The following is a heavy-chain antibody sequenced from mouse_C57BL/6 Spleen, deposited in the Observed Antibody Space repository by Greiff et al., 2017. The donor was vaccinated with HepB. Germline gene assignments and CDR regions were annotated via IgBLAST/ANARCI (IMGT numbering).Heavy chain of an antibody. J-gene: IGHJ2*01. CDR1: GYTFTDYE. V-gene: IGHV1-15*01. CDR2: IDPETGGT. Sequence: QVQLKESGAELVRPGASVTLSCKASGYTFTDYEMHWVKQTPVHGLEWIGAIDPETGGTAYNQKFKGKAILTADKSSSTAYMELRSLTSEDSAVYYCTRPPANWDVDYFDYWGQGTTLTVSS. CDR3: TRPPANWDVDYFDY. D-gene: IGHD4-1*01.